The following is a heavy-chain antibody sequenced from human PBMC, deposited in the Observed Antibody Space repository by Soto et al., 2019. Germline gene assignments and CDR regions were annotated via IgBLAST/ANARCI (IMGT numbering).Heavy chain of an antibody. V-gene: IGHV5-51*01. CDR1: GYNFTNFW. J-gene: IGHJ6*02. D-gene: IGHD1-26*01. Sequence: GESLKISCKVSGYNFTNFWIAWVRQMPGKGLEWMGIIYPGDSDTRYSPSFQGQVRFSVDRSISIAYLEWNSLKASDTAIYYCARPRSGALDVSGHGTTVTVSS. CDR2: IYPGDSDT. CDR3: ARPRSGALDV.